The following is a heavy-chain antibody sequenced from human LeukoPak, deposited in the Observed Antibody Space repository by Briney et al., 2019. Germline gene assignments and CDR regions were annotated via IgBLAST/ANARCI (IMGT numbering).Heavy chain of an antibody. J-gene: IGHJ1*01. CDR1: GYTFTKYG. CDR2: ISTYNGNT. CDR3: ARGPSAYYDLLTAGEYFHL. V-gene: IGHV1-18*01. Sequence: ASVKVSCKASGYTFTKYGITWVRQAPGQGLEWMGWISTYNGNTNYAQKLQGRVTMTTDTSTSTAYMELRSLISDDAAVYYCARGPSAYYDLLTAGEYFHLWGQGTLVTVSS. D-gene: IGHD3-9*01.